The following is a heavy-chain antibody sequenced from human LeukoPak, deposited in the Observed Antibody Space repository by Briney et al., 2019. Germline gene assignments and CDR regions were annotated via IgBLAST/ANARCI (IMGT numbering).Heavy chain of an antibody. CDR1: GGSIGSDY. V-gene: IGHV4-59*08. CDR2: IYYTGGT. Sequence: ASETPSLTCTVSGGSIGSDYWTWTRQPPGKGLEYIGYIYYTGGTNYNPSLKSRVTISVDTSKNQFSLKLSSVTAADTAVYFCAKYGNSGWVIDNWGQGTLVTVSS. CDR3: AKYGNSGWVIDN. D-gene: IGHD6-19*01. J-gene: IGHJ4*02.